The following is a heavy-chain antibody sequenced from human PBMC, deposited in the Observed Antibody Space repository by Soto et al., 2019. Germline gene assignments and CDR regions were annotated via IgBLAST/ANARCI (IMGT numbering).Heavy chain of an antibody. CDR1: GGSITNTDYY. Sequence: PSEALSLTCSVSGGSITNTDYYWNWIRQSPGKGLEWIGSIDYSGSTYYNPSLKSRVIISADTSKNLFSLKLRSVTAADTALYFCASDGPCYYGMEVWGQGTTVPVSS. CDR2: IDYSGST. V-gene: IGHV4-30-4*01. CDR3: ASDGPCYYGMEV. J-gene: IGHJ6*02.